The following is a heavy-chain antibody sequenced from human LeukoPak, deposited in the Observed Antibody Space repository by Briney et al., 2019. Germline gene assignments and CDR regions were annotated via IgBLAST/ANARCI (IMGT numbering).Heavy chain of an antibody. D-gene: IGHD3-10*01. Sequence: SETLSLTCAVYGGSFSGYYWSWIRQPPGKGLEWIGEINHSGSTNYNPSLKSRVTISVDTSKNQFSLKLSSVTAADTAVYYCAREGKANYGSGSYRYYFDYWGQGTLVTVSS. J-gene: IGHJ4*02. V-gene: IGHV4-34*01. CDR1: GGSFSGYY. CDR2: INHSGST. CDR3: AREGKANYGSGSYRYYFDY.